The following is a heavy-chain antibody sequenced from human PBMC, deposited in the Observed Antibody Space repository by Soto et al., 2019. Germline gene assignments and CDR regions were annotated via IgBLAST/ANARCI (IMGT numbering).Heavy chain of an antibody. V-gene: IGHV3-23*01. D-gene: IGHD6-19*01. CDR3: ARAYSSGWYYFDY. CDR1: GFTFSNYA. Sequence: GGSLRLSCAASGFTFSNYAMNWVRQAPGKGLEWVSTISGRGGSTYYADSVKGRFTISRDNSKNILYLQMNSLRAEDTAVYYCARAYSSGWYYFDYWGQGXLVTVYS. J-gene: IGHJ4*02. CDR2: ISGRGGST.